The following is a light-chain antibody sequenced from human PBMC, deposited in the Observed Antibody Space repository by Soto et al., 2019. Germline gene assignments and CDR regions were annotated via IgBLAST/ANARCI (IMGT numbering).Light chain of an antibody. V-gene: IGLV2-14*01. CDR3: SSYTSSSTWV. CDR2: DVS. Sequence: QAVVTQPASVSGSPGQSITISCTGTSSDVGGYNYVSWYQQHPGKAPKLMIYDVSNRPSGVSNRFSGSKSGNTASLTISGLQAEDEADYYCSSYTSSSTWVFGTGTKLTVL. CDR1: SSDVGGYNY. J-gene: IGLJ1*01.